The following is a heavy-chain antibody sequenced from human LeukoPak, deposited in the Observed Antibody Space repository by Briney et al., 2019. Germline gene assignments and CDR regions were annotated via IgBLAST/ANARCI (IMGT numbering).Heavy chain of an antibody. Sequence: SVKVSCKASGGTFSSYAISWVRQAPGQGLEWMGGIIPIFGTANYAQKFQGRVTITADKSTSTAYMELSSLRSEDTAVYYCASDNSGYYAFDYWGQGTLVTVSS. CDR2: IIPIFGTA. D-gene: IGHD5-12*01. V-gene: IGHV1-69*06. J-gene: IGHJ4*02. CDR3: ASDNSGYYAFDY. CDR1: GGTFSSYA.